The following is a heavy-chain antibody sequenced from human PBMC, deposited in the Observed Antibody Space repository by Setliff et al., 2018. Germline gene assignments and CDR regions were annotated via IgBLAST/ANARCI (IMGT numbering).Heavy chain of an antibody. D-gene: IGHD2-15*01. Sequence: SETLSLTCAAYGGTFSGYHWTWIRQSPEKGLEWIGEINHRGSTNYNPSLKSRVTISIDTSRDQFSLKLISMIAADTAVYYCARGRNIAAHLLDSWGQGTLVTVSS. V-gene: IGHV4-34*01. CDR2: INHRGST. CDR1: GGTFSGYH. CDR3: ARGRNIAAHLLDS. J-gene: IGHJ4*02.